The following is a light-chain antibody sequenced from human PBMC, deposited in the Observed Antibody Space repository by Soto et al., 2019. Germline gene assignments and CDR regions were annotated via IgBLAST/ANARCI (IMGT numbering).Light chain of an antibody. V-gene: IGKV3-20*01. CDR2: GAS. J-gene: IGKJ1*01. CDR3: QQDGSSPRT. CDR1: QSVSSSY. Sequence: EIVLTQSPGTLSLSPGERATLSCRASQSVSSSYLAWYQQKPGQTPRLLIYGASSRATGIPDRFSGSGSGTDFIRTISSLEPEDFAVYYCQQDGSSPRTF.